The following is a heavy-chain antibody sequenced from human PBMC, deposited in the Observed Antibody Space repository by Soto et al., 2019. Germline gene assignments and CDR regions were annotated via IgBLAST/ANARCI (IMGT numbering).Heavy chain of an antibody. V-gene: IGHV1-2*02. CDR2: INPHSGDT. Sequence: QVQLVQSGAELKKPGASVKVSCKSSGYNFINYYVHWVRQAPGQGLEWMGWINPHSGDTDYAQKFQGRVTMTRDRSISTVFMELNRLTSDDTALYWCARQGEPYTSPRDSYGMDVWGQGTSVTVSS. CDR1: GYNFINYY. CDR3: ARQGEPYTSPRDSYGMDV. D-gene: IGHD3-16*01. J-gene: IGHJ6*02.